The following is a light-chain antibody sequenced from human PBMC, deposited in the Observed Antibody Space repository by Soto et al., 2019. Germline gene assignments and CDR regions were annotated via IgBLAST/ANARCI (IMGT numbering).Light chain of an antibody. V-gene: IGLV2-14*03. CDR2: DVS. CDR1: SSDVGGYYR. Sequence: QSALTQPASVSGSPGQSITISCTGTSSDVGGYYRVSWYQHHQGKAPRLMIFDVSKRPSGVSSRVSGSKSGNTASLTISGLQAEDEATYYCNSYRSSNNLEGVFGGGSKLTVL. CDR3: NSYRSSNNLEGV. J-gene: IGLJ3*02.